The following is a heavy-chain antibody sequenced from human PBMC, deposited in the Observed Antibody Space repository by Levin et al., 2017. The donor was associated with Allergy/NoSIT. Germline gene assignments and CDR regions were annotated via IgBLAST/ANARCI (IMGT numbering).Heavy chain of an antibody. CDR3: AREPGFYDSSGYYSDY. CDR1: GGSISSSSYY. D-gene: IGHD3-22*01. J-gene: IGHJ4*02. CDR2: IYYSGST. Sequence: RPSETLSLTCTVSGGSISSSSYYWGWIRQPPGKGLEWIGSIYYSGSTYYNPSLKSRVTISVDTSKNQFSLKLSSVTAADTAVYYCAREPGFYDSSGYYSDYWGQGTLVTVSS. V-gene: IGHV4-39*07.